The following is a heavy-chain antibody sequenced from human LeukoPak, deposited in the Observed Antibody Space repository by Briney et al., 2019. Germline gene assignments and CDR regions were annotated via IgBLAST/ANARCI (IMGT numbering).Heavy chain of an antibody. CDR1: GGSISSYY. Sequence: SETLSLTCTVSGGSISSYYWSWIRQPPGKGLEWIGEINHSGSTNYNPSLKSRVTISVDTSKNQFSLKLSSVTAADTAVYYCARAQRSAPLYDFWSGSYPSPFDYWGQGTLVTVSS. CDR2: INHSGST. CDR3: ARAQRSAPLYDFWSGSYPSPFDY. D-gene: IGHD3-3*01. J-gene: IGHJ4*02. V-gene: IGHV4-34*01.